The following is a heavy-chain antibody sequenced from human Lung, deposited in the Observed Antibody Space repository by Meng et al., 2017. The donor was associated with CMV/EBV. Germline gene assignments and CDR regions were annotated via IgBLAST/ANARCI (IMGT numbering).Heavy chain of an antibody. CDR1: GYTFTGHY. CDR2: IHPNTGGT. J-gene: IGHJ4*02. D-gene: IGHD7-27*01. CDR3: ARDDNWGSDY. V-gene: IGHV1-2*02. Sequence: SVKVSCKASGYTFTGHYMHWVRQAPGQGLEWMGWIHPNTGGTNYAQNFQGRVTLSRDTSIRTVYMELSSLRSDDTAMYYCARDDNWGSDYWGQGTLVTVSS.